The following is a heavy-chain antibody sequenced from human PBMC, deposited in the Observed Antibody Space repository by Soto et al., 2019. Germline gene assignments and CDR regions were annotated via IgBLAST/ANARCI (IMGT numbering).Heavy chain of an antibody. CDR1: GGSISSGGYY. V-gene: IGHV4-31*03. Sequence: TLSLTCTVSGGSISSGGYYWRWIRHHPWTGLEWIGYIYYSGSTYYNPSLKRRGTISVHTSKNQFSLKLSALTAADPGVDYWARDHIAVAGKYSYGMDVWGQGTTVTVSS. CDR2: IYYSGST. D-gene: IGHD6-19*01. CDR3: ARDHIAVAGKYSYGMDV. J-gene: IGHJ6*02.